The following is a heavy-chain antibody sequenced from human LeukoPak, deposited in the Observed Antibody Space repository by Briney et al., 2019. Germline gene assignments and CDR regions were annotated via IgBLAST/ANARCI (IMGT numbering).Heavy chain of an antibody. CDR1: GFTFSSYS. J-gene: IGHJ4*02. V-gene: IGHV3-21*01. CDR3: ARNTVVVPAAPGIDY. D-gene: IGHD2-2*01. CDR2: ISSSSYI. Sequence: GGSLRLSCAASGFTFSSYSMNWVRQAPGKGLEWVSSISSSSYIYYADSVKGRFTISRDNAKNSLYLQMNSLRAEDTAVYYCARNTVVVPAAPGIDYWGQGTLVTVSS.